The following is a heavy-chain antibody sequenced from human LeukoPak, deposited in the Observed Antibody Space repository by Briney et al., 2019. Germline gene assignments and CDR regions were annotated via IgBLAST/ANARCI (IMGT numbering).Heavy chain of an antibody. CDR2: MYYSGST. J-gene: IGHJ4*02. Sequence: MTSETLSLTCTVSGDSITSHYYWGWVRQPPGKGLEWIAIMYYSGSTYYNPSLKSRVTMSVDTSRNQLSLKLSSVTAADTAVYYCAREQILGPIDYWGQGTLVTVSS. CDR1: GDSITSHYY. CDR3: AREQILGPIDY. V-gene: IGHV4-38-2*02. D-gene: IGHD3-16*01.